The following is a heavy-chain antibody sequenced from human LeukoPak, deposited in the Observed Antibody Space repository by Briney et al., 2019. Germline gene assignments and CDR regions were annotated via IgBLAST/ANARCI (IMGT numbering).Heavy chain of an antibody. D-gene: IGHD2-15*01. Sequence: ASVKVSCKASGYTFTSYGITWVRQAPGQGLEWMGWISAYNGNTNYAQKFQGRLTMTTDTSTNTAYMELRSLRPDDTAVYYCARDFFHGHCSGLTCXXLDSXGQGSLVTVSS. V-gene: IGHV1-18*01. CDR2: ISAYNGNT. J-gene: IGHJ4*02. CDR3: ARDFFHGHCSGLTCXXLDS. CDR1: GYTFTSYG.